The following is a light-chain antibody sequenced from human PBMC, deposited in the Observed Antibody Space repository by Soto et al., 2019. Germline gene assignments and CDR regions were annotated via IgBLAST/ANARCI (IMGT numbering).Light chain of an antibody. CDR3: SSYTSSSIPYV. CDR2: DVS. V-gene: IGLV2-14*01. CDR1: NSDVGGYNF. Sequence: QSALTRPASVSGSPGQSITISCTGTNSDVGGYNFVSWYQQHPGKAPKLMIYDVSNRPSGVSNRFSGSKSGNTASLNISGLQAEDEADYYCSSYTSSSIPYVFGIGTKLTVL. J-gene: IGLJ1*01.